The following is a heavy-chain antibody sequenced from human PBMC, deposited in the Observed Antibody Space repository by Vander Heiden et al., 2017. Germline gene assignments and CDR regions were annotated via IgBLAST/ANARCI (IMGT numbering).Heavy chain of an antibody. V-gene: IGHV3-7*03. CDR3: ASGWGGAFDI. CDR2: IKQDGSEK. J-gene: IGHJ3*02. D-gene: IGHD3-16*01. Sequence: EVQLVESGGGLVQPGGSLRLSGAASGFTFSSYWMSWVRQAPGKGLEWVANIKQDGSEKDDVDSVKGRFTISRDNAKNSLYLKMKSLRAEDTAVYYCASGWGGAFDIWGQGTMVTVSS. CDR1: GFTFSSYW.